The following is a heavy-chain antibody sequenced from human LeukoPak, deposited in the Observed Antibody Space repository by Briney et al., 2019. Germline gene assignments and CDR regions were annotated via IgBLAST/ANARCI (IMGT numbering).Heavy chain of an antibody. J-gene: IGHJ6*04. CDR2: INAGNGNT. D-gene: IGHD1-1*01. CDR1: GYTFTSYA. CDR3: AAFGHNWNAVGYHYGMDV. Sequence: ASVKVSCKTSGYTFTSYAMHWVRQAPGQRLEWMGWINAGNGNTKYSQKFQGRVTITSDTSASTAYMELSSLRSDDTAVYYCAAFGHNWNAVGYHYGMDVWGKGTTVTVSS. V-gene: IGHV1-3*01.